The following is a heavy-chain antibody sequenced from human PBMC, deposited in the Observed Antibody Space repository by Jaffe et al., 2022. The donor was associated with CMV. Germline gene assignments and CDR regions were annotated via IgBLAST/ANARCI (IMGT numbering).Heavy chain of an antibody. CDR2: INPNSGGT. V-gene: IGHV1-2*04. CDR1: GYTFTGYY. CDR3: AREGVIGGSYFGENWFDP. D-gene: IGHD1-26*01. J-gene: IGHJ5*02. Sequence: QVQLVQSGAEVKKPGASVKVSCKASGYTFTGYYMHWVRQAPGQGLEWMGWINPNSGGTNYAQKFQGWVTMTRDTSISTAYMELSRLRSDDTAVYYCAREGVIGGSYFGENWFDPWGQGTLVTVSS.